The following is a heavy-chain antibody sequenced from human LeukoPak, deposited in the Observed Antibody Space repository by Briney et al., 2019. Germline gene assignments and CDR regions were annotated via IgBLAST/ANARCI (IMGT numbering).Heavy chain of an antibody. CDR1: GFTFTTYW. D-gene: IGHD3-3*01. J-gene: IGHJ4*02. CDR2: IGSSGTYI. V-gene: IGHV3-21*01. CDR3: ARGGVAATNDY. Sequence: GGSLRLSCAASGFTFTTYWMHWVRQAPGKGLEWVSSIGSSGTYIVNADSVKGRFSISRDNAKSSLYLQMNNLRVEDTAVYYCARGGVAATNDYWGQGTLVTVSS.